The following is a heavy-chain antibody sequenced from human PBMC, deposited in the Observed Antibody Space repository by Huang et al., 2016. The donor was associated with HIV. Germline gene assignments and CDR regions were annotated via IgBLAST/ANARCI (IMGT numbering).Heavy chain of an antibody. J-gene: IGHJ4*02. CDR1: GDSIRSGGYY. D-gene: IGHD3-3*01. V-gene: IGHV4-30-4*08. Sequence: QVQLQESGPGLVKPSQTLSLTCTVSGDSIRSGGYYWTWIRQSPAKGLGWIGYIYYSGGSEYNPSLKSRVSISIDAFKNRVSLKLKSVTVADTAVYYCARAPATHSVFFYWGQGTLVTVSA. CDR2: IYYSGGS. CDR3: ARAPATHSVFFY.